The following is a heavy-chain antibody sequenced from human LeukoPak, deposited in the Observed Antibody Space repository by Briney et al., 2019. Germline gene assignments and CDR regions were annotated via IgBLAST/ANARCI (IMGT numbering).Heavy chain of an antibody. CDR3: ARGCPWFDP. V-gene: IGHV4-34*01. CDR2: INHSGST. CDR1: GGSFSGYY. J-gene: IGHJ5*02. Sequence: PSETLSLTCAVYGGSFSGYYWSWIRQPPGKGLEWIGEINHSGSTNYNPSLKSRVTISVDTSKNQFSLKLSSVTAADTAVYYYARGCPWFDPWGQGTLVTVSS.